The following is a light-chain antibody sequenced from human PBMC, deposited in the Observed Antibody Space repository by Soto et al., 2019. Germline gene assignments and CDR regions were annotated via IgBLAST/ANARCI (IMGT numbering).Light chain of an antibody. CDR1: SSNIGAGYD. Sequence: QSVLTQPPSVSGAPGQRVTISCTGSSSNIGAGYDVHWYQQLPGTAPKLLIYGNSNRPSGVPDRFSGSKSGTSASLAITGLRAEDEAGYCCQSYAGSLGRVFGGGTKVTVL. CDR3: QSYAGSLGRV. J-gene: IGLJ2*01. CDR2: GNS. V-gene: IGLV1-40*01.